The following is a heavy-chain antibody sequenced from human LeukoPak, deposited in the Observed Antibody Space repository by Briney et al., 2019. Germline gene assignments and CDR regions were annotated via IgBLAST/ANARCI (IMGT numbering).Heavy chain of an antibody. CDR3: AKGITMVRGLISYYYYGMDV. D-gene: IGHD3-10*01. V-gene: IGHV3-23*01. Sequence: PGGSLSLSCAASGSTFTSYSMSWVRQPPGRGLEWVSVIIGVGGSTYYADSVKGRFTISGDNSKTTLYLQMNSLRAEDTAVYYCAKGITMVRGLISYYYYGMDVWGQGTTVTVSS. J-gene: IGHJ6*02. CDR2: IIGVGGST. CDR1: GSTFTSYS.